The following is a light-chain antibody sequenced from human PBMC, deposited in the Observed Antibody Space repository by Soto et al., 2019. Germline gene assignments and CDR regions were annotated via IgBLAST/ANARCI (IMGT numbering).Light chain of an antibody. CDR3: QQYSSYLT. Sequence: DIELTQSPSTLSASVGDRVTITCRATESPSSWLAWYQQKPGKAPRLLVSKVSTLESGVPSRFAGSGSGTEFTLSITNVQPDDFAEDYCQQYSSYLTFGQGTRL. CDR1: ESPSSW. V-gene: IGKV1-5*03. CDR2: KVS. J-gene: IGKJ5*01.